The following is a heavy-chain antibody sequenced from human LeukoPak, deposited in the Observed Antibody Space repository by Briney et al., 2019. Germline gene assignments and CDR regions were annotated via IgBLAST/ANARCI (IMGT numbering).Heavy chain of an antibody. J-gene: IGHJ3*02. Sequence: ASVKVSCKASGYNFNNYDINWVRQATGQGLEWMGWMNPNSGNTGYAQKFQGRVTITRNTSISTAYLELSSLRFEDTAVYYCARLIVGDAFDIWGEGTMVTVSS. CDR1: GYNFNNYD. D-gene: IGHD1-26*01. V-gene: IGHV1-8*01. CDR3: ARLIVGDAFDI. CDR2: MNPNSGNT.